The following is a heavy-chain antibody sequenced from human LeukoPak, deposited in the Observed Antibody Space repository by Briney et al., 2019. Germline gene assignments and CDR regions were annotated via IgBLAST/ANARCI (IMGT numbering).Heavy chain of an antibody. V-gene: IGHV3-66*03. J-gene: IGHJ4*02. D-gene: IGHD3-10*01. CDR1: GFTVSSNY. CDR2: SWNSGGI. Sequence: PGGSLRLSCAASGFTVSSNYMGWVRQAPGKGLEWVSGISWNSGGIAYADSVKGRFTISRDNAKNTLYLQMNSLRAEDTAVYYCAKGRRAVRGVEYYFDYWGQGTLVTVSS. CDR3: AKGRRAVRGVEYYFDY.